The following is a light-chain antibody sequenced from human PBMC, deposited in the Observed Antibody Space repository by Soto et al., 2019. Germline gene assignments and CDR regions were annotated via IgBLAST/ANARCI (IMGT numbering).Light chain of an antibody. V-gene: IGKV3-11*01. CDR3: QQRSSCPIT. CDR2: DAS. CDR1: RSISTY. J-gene: IGKJ4*01. Sequence: EIVFTHFLATLALPPRERATLYCRASRSISTYLAWYQQKPGQAPRLLIYDASYRATGIPARFSGSGSGTDFTLTISSLEPEDFAVYYCQQRSSCPITFGGGTKVDNK.